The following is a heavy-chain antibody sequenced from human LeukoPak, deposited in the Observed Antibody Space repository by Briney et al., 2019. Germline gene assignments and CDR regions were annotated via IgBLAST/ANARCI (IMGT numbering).Heavy chain of an antibody. V-gene: IGHV1-69*06. CDR2: IIPIFGTA. J-gene: IGHJ3*02. Sequence: SVKVSCKASGYTFTSYGISWVRQAPGQGLEWMGGIIPIFGTANYAQKFQGRVTITADKSTSTAYMELSSLRSEDTAVYYCASPSGIRSGGNWKGAFDIWGQGTMVTVSS. D-gene: IGHD2-15*01. CDR1: GYTFTSYG. CDR3: ASPSGIRSGGNWKGAFDI.